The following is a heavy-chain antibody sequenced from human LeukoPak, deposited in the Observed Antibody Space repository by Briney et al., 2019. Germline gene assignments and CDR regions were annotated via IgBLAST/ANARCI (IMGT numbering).Heavy chain of an antibody. Sequence: GGSLRLSCAASGFTFSSYSMNWVRQAPGKGLEWVSSISSSSSYIYYADSVKGRFTISRDNAKNSLYLQMDSLGPEDTAVYYCAGVPAGVIGMKDAFDIWGQGTMVTVSS. V-gene: IGHV3-21*01. CDR3: AGVPAGVIGMKDAFDI. CDR1: GFTFSSYS. D-gene: IGHD3-16*02. CDR2: ISSSSSYI. J-gene: IGHJ3*02.